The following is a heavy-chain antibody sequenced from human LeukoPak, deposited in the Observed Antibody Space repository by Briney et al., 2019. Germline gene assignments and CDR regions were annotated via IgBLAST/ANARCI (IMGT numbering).Heavy chain of an antibody. V-gene: IGHV4-39*07. CDR2: IYYSGST. D-gene: IGHD6-19*01. CDR1: GGSISSSSYY. J-gene: IGHJ6*04. Sequence: PSETLSLTCTVSGGSISSSSYYWGWIRQPPGKGLEWIGSIYYSGSTYYNPSLKSRVTISIDTSKNQFSLKLTSVTAADTAVYYCARLPGYSSGSMDVWGKGTTVTVSS. CDR3: ARLPGYSSGSMDV.